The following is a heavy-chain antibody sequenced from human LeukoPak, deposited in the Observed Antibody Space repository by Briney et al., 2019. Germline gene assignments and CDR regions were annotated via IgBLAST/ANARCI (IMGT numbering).Heavy chain of an antibody. CDR1: GSSFVTYW. CDR2: IYPGDSHT. Sequence: GESLKISFEGSGSSFVTYWIGWVRQLPGKGLEWMGIIYPGDSHTRYSPSFQGQVTISADKSTSTAYLQWNSLKSSDTAIYYCARLYTRLTRSIWGYFDPWGQGTLVTVSS. V-gene: IGHV5-51*01. CDR3: ARLYTRLTRSIWGYFDP. D-gene: IGHD3-16*01. J-gene: IGHJ5*02.